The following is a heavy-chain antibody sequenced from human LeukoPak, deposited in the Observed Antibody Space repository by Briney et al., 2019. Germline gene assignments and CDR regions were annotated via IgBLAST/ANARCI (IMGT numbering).Heavy chain of an antibody. CDR3: ASHYASASSWFDP. CDR2: INHGGGT. CDR1: GGSFSSYY. J-gene: IGHJ5*02. Sequence: SETLSLTCTVYGGSFSSYYWSWIRQPPGRGLEWIGEINHGGGTKYNPSLKSRVTISVDPSNNQFSLRLSSATAADTAVYYCASHYASASSWFDPWGQGTLVTVSS. V-gene: IGHV4-34*01. D-gene: IGHD3-10*01.